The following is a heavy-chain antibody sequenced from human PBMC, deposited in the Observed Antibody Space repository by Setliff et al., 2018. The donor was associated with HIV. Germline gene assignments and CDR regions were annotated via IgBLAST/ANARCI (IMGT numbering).Heavy chain of an antibody. J-gene: IGHJ6*03. CDR2: IYTSGST. D-gene: IGHD6-13*01. Sequence: SETLSLTCTVSGGSISSGSYYWSWIRQPAGKGLEWIGRIYTSGSTNYNPSLKSRVTISIDMSKNQFSLKLSYVTAADTAVFYCARGTTGYSTIWYRNGLTYYYYMDVWGKGTEVTVSS. V-gene: IGHV4-61*02. CDR3: ARGTTGYSTIWYRNGLTYYYYMDV. CDR1: GGSISSGSYY.